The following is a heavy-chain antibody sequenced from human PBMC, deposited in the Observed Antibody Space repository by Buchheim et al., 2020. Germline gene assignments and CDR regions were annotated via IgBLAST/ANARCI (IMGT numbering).Heavy chain of an antibody. Sequence: QVQLVEFGGGLVQLGSSLRPSCAAPGFTFSSYAMHWVRQPPGKGLEWVAVLSFDGSNKYYAASVKGRFTSSRDNSKNTLYLQMNSLRAEDTAVYYCARDRTYYGSGSLYYYYGMDVWGQGTT. D-gene: IGHD3-10*01. CDR3: ARDRTYYGSGSLYYYYGMDV. J-gene: IGHJ6*02. V-gene: IGHV3-30*04. CDR2: LSFDGSNK. CDR1: GFTFSSYA.